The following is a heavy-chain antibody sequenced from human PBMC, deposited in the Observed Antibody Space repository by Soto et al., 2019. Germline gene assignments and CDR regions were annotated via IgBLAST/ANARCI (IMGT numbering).Heavy chain of an antibody. CDR2: IDWDDDK. D-gene: IGHD3-22*01. CDR1: GFSLSTSGMC. Sequence: QSGPTLVNPTQTLTLTCTFSGFSLSTSGMCVSWIRQPPGKALEWLALIDWDDDKYYSTSLKTRLTISKDTSKNQVVLTMTNMDPVDTATYYCARTSTYYYDSSGYYYPTYYFDYWGQGTLVTVSS. J-gene: IGHJ4*02. V-gene: IGHV2-70*01. CDR3: ARTSTYYYDSSGYYYPTYYFDY.